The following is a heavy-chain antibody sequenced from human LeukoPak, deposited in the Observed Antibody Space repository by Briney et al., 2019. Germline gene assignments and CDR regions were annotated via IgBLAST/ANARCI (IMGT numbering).Heavy chain of an antibody. CDR3: ARDPTVVIKTSSGAYNWFDP. V-gene: IGHV1-18*01. CDR1: GYTFTSYG. Sequence: GASVKVSCKASGYTFTSYGISWVRQAPGQGLEWMGWISAYNGNTNYAQKLQGRVTMTTDTSTSTAYMELRSLRSDDTAVYYCARDPTVVIKTSSGAYNWFDPWGQGTLVTVSS. D-gene: IGHD4-23*01. CDR2: ISAYNGNT. J-gene: IGHJ5*02.